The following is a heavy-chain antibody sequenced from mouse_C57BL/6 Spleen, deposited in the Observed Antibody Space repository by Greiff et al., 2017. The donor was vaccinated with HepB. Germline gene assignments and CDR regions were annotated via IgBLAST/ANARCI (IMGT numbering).Heavy chain of an antibody. CDR3: ARYSNYDMDY. CDR2: IDPSDSYT. CDR1: GYTFTSYW. D-gene: IGHD2-5*01. J-gene: IGHJ4*01. V-gene: IGHV1-69*01. Sequence: VQLQQSGAELVMPGASVKLSCKASGYTFTSYWMHWVKQRPGQGLEWIGEIDPSDSYTNYNQKFKGKSTLTVDKSSSTAYMQLSSLTSEDSAVYYCARYSNYDMDYWGQGTSVTVSS.